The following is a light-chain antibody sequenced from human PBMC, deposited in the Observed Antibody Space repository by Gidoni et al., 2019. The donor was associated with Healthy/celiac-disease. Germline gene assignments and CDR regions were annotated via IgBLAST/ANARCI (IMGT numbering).Light chain of an antibody. CDR2: SNN. Sequence: QSVLTQPPSASGTPGQRVTISCSGSSSNIGSNTVNWYQHLPGTAPKLLIYSNNQRPSGGPDRFSGSKSGTSASLAISGLQSEDEADYYCAAWDDNLNAWVFGGGTKLTVL. CDR1: SSNIGSNT. J-gene: IGLJ3*02. CDR3: AAWDDNLNAWV. V-gene: IGLV1-44*01.